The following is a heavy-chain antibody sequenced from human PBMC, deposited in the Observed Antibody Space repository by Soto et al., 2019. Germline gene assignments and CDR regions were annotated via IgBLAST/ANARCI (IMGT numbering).Heavy chain of an antibody. D-gene: IGHD3-22*01. Sequence: ASETLSLTCTVSGGSISSSSYYWGWMRQPPGKGLEWIASIYYTGSTYYNPSLKSRLTISVDTSKNQLSLKLSSVTAADTAVYYCARRWFLLVPPTTLDYFDFGGQGTLVPV. CDR2: IYYTGST. CDR1: GGSISSSSYY. J-gene: IGHJ4*02. CDR3: ARRWFLLVPPTTLDYFDF. V-gene: IGHV4-39*01.